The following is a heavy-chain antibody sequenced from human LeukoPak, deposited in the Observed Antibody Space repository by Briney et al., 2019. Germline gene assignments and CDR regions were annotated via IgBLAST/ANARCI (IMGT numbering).Heavy chain of an antibody. CDR3: ARISRGELPTF. CDR1: GFIFTNYF. CDR2: IKQDGSKK. V-gene: IGHV3-7*03. Sequence: PGGSLRLSCAASGFIFTNYFMTWVRQAPGKGLEWVANIKQDGSKKSYVDSVKGRFTISRDNAKNSLYLQMNSLRVEDTAIYYCARISRGELPTFWGQGTLVIVSS. D-gene: IGHD1-7*01. J-gene: IGHJ4*02.